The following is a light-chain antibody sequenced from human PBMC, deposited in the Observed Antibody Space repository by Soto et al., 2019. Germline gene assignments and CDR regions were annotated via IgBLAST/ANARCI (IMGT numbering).Light chain of an antibody. CDR2: GPS. J-gene: IGKJ1*01. CDR1: QSVGSN. Sequence: EIVMTQSPATLSVSPGERATLSCRARQSVGSNLAWYQQKPGQAPRLLIYGPSTRAAGIPARFSGSGSGTEFTLIISSLQSEDSAVYFCQQYNTRWTFGPGTKVEIK. V-gene: IGKV3-15*01. CDR3: QQYNTRWT.